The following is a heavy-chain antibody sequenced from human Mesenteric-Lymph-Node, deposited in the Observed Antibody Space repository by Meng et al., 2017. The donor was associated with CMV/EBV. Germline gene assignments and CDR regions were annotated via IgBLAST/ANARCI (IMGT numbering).Heavy chain of an antibody. Sequence: GESLKISCAASGFTFSSYALTWVRQAPGKGLEWVSAISGSGGSTYYADSVKGRFTLSRDNSKNTLYLQMNSLRAEDTAVYYGAKVGAHRDWFDPWGQGTLVTVSS. CDR1: GFTFSSYA. CDR2: ISGSGGST. D-gene: IGHD1-26*01. CDR3: AKVGAHRDWFDP. J-gene: IGHJ5*02. V-gene: IGHV3-23*01.